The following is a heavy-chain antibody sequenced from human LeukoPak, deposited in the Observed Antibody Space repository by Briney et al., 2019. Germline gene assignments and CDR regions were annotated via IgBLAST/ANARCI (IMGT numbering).Heavy chain of an antibody. CDR2: ISYDGSNK. Sequence: GGSLRLSCAASGFTFSSYGMHWVRQAPGKGLEWVAVISYDGSNKYYADSVKGRFTISRDNSRNTLYLQMDSLSAEDTAVYYCVKVDTWGQGTLVTVSS. CDR1: GFTFSSYG. CDR3: VKVDT. J-gene: IGHJ4*02. V-gene: IGHV3-30*18. D-gene: IGHD3-22*01.